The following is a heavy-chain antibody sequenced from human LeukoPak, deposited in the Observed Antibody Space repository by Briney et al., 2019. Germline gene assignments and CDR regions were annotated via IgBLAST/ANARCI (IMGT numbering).Heavy chain of an antibody. D-gene: IGHD3-10*01. Sequence: SETLSLTCTVSSGSINSYYWSWIRQPPGKGLEWIGYIYYSGTTNYNPSLKSRVTISVDTSKNQFSLKLTSVTAADTAVYYCARDRELGYWGQGTLVTVSS. J-gene: IGHJ4*02. CDR2: IYYSGTT. CDR1: SGSINSYY. CDR3: ARDRELGY. V-gene: IGHV4-59*01.